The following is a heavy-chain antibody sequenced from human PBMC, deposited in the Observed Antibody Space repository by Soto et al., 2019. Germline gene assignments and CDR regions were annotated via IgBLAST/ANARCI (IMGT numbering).Heavy chain of an antibody. CDR1: GFTFSSYD. J-gene: IGHJ5*02. CDR3: ARRWGNWFDP. V-gene: IGHV3-13*04. Sequence: VQLVESGGGLVQPGGSLRLSCAASGFTFSSYDMHWVRQVTGKGLEWVSGIGIAGDTYYPGSVKGRFTISRENAKNSLYLQMNSLRAGDTAVYYCARRWGNWFDPWGQGTLVTVSS. D-gene: IGHD3-16*01. CDR2: IGIAGDT.